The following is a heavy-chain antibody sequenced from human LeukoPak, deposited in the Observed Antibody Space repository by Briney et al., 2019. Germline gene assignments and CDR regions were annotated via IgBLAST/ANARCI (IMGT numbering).Heavy chain of an antibody. CDR1: GFSFSDYN. Sequence: GGSLRLSCAASGFSFSDYNMNWVRQAPGKGLEWVSSISSGSTHIYYADSVKGRFTISRDNAKNSLYLQKNSLRAEDTAVYYCARDLGVVRGVFTLDYWGQGTLVTVSS. V-gene: IGHV3-21*06. D-gene: IGHD3-10*01. CDR2: ISSGSTHI. J-gene: IGHJ4*02. CDR3: ARDLGVVRGVFTLDY.